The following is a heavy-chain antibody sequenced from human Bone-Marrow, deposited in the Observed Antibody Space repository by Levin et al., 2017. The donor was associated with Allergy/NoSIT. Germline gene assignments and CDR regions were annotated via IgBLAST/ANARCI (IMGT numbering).Heavy chain of an antibody. V-gene: IGHV7-4-1*02. J-gene: IGHJ4*02. CDR1: GYTFTKYA. CDR2: INTNTGNP. D-gene: IGHD4-23*01. Sequence: ASVKVSCKASGYTFTKYAMNWVRQAPGQGLEWMGWINTNTGNPTSAQGFTGRFVFSLDTSVSTAYLQISSLKAEDTAVYYCARVNNYGGNSLYFDFWGQGTLVTVSS. CDR3: ARVNNYGGNSLYFDF.